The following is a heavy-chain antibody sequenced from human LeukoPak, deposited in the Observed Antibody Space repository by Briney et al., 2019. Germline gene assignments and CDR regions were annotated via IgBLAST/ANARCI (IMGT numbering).Heavy chain of an antibody. CDR3: AKGSRGSQPSYYYYYYYYMDV. J-gene: IGHJ6*03. CDR2: ISGSGGCT. CDR1: GFTVSNNY. V-gene: IGHV3-23*01. Sequence: GGSLRLSCAASGFTVSNNYMNWVRQAPGKGLEWVSAISGSGGCTYYADSVQGRFTISRDNSKNTLYLQMNSLRAEDTAVYYCAKGSRGSQPSYYYYYYYYMDVWGRGTTVTVSS. D-gene: IGHD1-26*01.